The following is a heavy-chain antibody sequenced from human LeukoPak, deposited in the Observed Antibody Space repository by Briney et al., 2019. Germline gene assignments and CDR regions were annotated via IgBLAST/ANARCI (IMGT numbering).Heavy chain of an antibody. Sequence: PSETLSLTCTVSGGSVSSGSYYWSWIRQPPGKGLEWIGEINHSGSTNYNPSLKSRVTISVDTSKNQFSLKLSSVTAADTAVYYCARRYCSGGSCYGWFDPWGQGTLVTVSS. CDR3: ARRYCSGGSCYGWFDP. D-gene: IGHD2-15*01. CDR1: GGSVSSGSYY. CDR2: INHSGST. V-gene: IGHV4-39*07. J-gene: IGHJ5*02.